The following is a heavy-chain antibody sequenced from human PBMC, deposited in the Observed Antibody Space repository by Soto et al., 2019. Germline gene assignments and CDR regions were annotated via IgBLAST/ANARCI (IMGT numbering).Heavy chain of an antibody. D-gene: IGHD4-17*01. CDR2: IYPGDSDT. CDR3: ASATDYGGNSGAFDI. Sequence: GESLKISCNGSGYSFTSYWIGWVRQMPGKGLEWMGIIYPGDSDTRYSPSFQGQVTISADKSISTAYLQWSSLKASDTAMYYCASATDYGGNSGAFDIWGQGTMVTVSS. CDR1: GYSFTSYW. J-gene: IGHJ3*02. V-gene: IGHV5-51*01.